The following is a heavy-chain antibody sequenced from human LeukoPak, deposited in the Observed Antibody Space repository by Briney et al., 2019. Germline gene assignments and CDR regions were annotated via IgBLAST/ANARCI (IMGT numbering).Heavy chain of an antibody. V-gene: IGHV1-18*01. D-gene: IGHD3-10*01. CDR2: ISAYNGNT. CDR1: GYTFTSYG. Sequence: ASVKVSCKASGYTFTSYGISWVRQAPGQGLEWMGWISAYNGNTNYAQKLQGRVTMTTDTSTSTAYMELRSLRSDDTAVYYCVRTSYGSGERGYAFDIWGQGTMVTVSS. CDR3: VRTSYGSGERGYAFDI. J-gene: IGHJ3*02.